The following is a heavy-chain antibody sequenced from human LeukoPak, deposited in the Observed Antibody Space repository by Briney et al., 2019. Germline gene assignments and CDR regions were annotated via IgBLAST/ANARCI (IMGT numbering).Heavy chain of an antibody. Sequence: SETLSLTCTVSGGSISSSSYYWGWIRQPPGKGLEWIGSIYYSGSTYYNPSLKSRVTISVDTSKNRFSLKLSSVTAADTAVYYCARDSLEWLFRFDPWGQGTLVTGSS. J-gene: IGHJ5*02. V-gene: IGHV4-39*07. CDR3: ARDSLEWLFRFDP. D-gene: IGHD3-3*01. CDR2: IYYSGST. CDR1: GGSISSSSYY.